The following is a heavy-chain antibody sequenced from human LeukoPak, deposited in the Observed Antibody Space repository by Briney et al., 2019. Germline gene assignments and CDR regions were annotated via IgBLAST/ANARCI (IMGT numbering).Heavy chain of an antibody. V-gene: IGHV3-30*18. Sequence: GGSLRPSCAASGFTFSSYGMHWVRQAPGKGPEWVAVISYDGSNKYYADSVKGRFTISRDNSKNTLYLQMNSLRAEDTAVYYCAKDHSDYLDYFDYWGQGTLVTVSS. CDR1: GFTFSSYG. J-gene: IGHJ4*02. D-gene: IGHD5-12*01. CDR2: ISYDGSNK. CDR3: AKDHSDYLDYFDY.